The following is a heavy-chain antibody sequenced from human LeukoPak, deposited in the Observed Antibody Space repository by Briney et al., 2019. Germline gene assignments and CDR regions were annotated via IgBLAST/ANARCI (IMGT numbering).Heavy chain of an antibody. CDR3: AKEGIWFGGEFGYYGMDV. J-gene: IGHJ6*02. V-gene: IGHV3-23*01. Sequence: GGSLRLSCAASGFTSTSYAMSWVRQAPGKGLEWVSPTSGSGGSTYYADSVKGRFTISRDTSKNTLYLQMNRLRAEDTAVYYCAKEGIWFGGEFGYYGMDVWGQGTTVTVSS. CDR2: TSGSGGST. D-gene: IGHD3-10*01. CDR1: GFTSTSYA.